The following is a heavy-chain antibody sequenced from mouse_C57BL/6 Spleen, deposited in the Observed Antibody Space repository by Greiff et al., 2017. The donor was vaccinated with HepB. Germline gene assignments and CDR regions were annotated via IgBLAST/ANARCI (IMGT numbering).Heavy chain of an antibody. CDR1: GYTFTDYY. D-gene: IGHD1-1*01. CDR3: ARSDYGSSYVGYFDV. J-gene: IGHJ1*03. V-gene: IGHV1-26*01. Sequence: EVQLQQSGPELVKPGASVKISCKASGYTFTDYYMNWVKQSHGKSLEWIGDINPNNGGTSYNQKFKGKATLTVDKSSSTAYMELRSLTSEDSAVYYCARSDYGSSYVGYFDVWGTGTTVTVSS. CDR2: INPNNGGT.